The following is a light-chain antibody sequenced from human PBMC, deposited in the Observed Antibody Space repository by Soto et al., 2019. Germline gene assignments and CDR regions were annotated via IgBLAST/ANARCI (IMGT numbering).Light chain of an antibody. V-gene: IGKV3-11*01. CDR1: QSVSSY. J-gene: IGKJ4*01. Sequence: EIVLTQSPATLSLSPGERATLSCRASQSVSSYLAWYQQKPGQAPRLLIYDASNRATGIPARFSGSGSGTDFPLTISSLEPEDFAVYYCQHRSNWVTFGGGTKVEIK. CDR2: DAS. CDR3: QHRSNWVT.